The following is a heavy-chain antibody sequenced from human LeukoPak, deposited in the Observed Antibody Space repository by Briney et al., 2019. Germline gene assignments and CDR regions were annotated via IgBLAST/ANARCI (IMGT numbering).Heavy chain of an antibody. Sequence: ASVKVSCKASGYTFTSYYMHWVRQAPGQGLEWMGIINPSGGSTSYAQKFQGRVTMTRDTSTSIVYMELGSLRSEDTAVYYCARGPGSDSSGLGDYYYYYYGMDVWGQGTTVTVSS. J-gene: IGHJ6*02. D-gene: IGHD3-22*01. CDR2: INPSGGST. V-gene: IGHV1-46*01. CDR1: GYTFTSYY. CDR3: ARGPGSDSSGLGDYYYYYYGMDV.